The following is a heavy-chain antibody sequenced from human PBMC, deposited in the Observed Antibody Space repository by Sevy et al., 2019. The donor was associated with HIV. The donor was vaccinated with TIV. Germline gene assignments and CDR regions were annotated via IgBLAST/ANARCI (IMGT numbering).Heavy chain of an antibody. Sequence: SETLSLTCTVSGGSISSYYWSWIRQPAGKGLEWIARIYTSGSTNYNPSFKSRVTMSVDTSKNQFSLKLSSVTAADTAVYYCAGGGRDGYNWRLYCFDYWGQGTLVTVSS. CDR3: AGGGRDGYNWRLYCFDY. V-gene: IGHV4-4*07. J-gene: IGHJ4*02. CDR2: IYTSGST. D-gene: IGHD5-12*01. CDR1: GGSISSYY.